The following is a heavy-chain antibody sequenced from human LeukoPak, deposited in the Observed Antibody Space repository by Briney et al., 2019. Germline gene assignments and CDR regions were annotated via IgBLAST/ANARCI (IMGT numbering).Heavy chain of an antibody. V-gene: IGHV4-59*01. J-gene: IGHJ4*02. D-gene: IGHD6-6*01. CDR1: GGSISSYY. CDR2: IYYSGST. CDR3: ARSGYSSSPFDY. Sequence: SETLSLTCTVSGGSISSYYWSWVRLPPGKGLEWIGYIYYSGSTNYNPSLKSRVTISVDTSKNQFSLKLSSVTAADTAVYYCARSGYSSSPFDYWGQGTLVTVSS.